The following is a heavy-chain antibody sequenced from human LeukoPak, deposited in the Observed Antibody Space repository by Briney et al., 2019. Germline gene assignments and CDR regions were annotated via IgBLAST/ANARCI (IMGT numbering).Heavy chain of an antibody. CDR1: GVTFSSYG. Sequence: GRSLRLSCAASGVTFSSYGMHWVRQAPGKGLEWVSVISGSGASTFYADSVKGRFSISRDNSKNTLYLQMNSLRAEVTAVYYCAKDPSGASIVRYFDYWGQGTLVIVSS. V-gene: IGHV3-23*01. CDR3: AKDPSGASIVRYFDY. D-gene: IGHD3-16*02. J-gene: IGHJ4*02. CDR2: ISGSGAST.